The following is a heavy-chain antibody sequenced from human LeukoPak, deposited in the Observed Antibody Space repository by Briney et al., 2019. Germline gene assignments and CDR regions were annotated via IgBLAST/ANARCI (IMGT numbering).Heavy chain of an antibody. D-gene: IGHD2-21*02. CDR2: ISAYNGNT. Sequence: GSVKVSCKASGYTFTSYGISWVGQAPGQGGEWMGWISAYNGNTNYAQKLQGRVTMTTDTSTSTAYMELRSLRSDDTAVYYCARVGGGDLHDAFDIWGQGTLVTVSS. CDR1: GYTFTSYG. V-gene: IGHV1-18*01. CDR3: ARVGGGDLHDAFDI. J-gene: IGHJ3*02.